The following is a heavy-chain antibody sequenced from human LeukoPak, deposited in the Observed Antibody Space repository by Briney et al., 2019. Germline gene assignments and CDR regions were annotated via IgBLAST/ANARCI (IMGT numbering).Heavy chain of an antibody. J-gene: IGHJ6*02. D-gene: IGHD3-22*01. CDR1: GYTFSSYG. Sequence: GGSLRLSCAASGYTFSSYGMHWVRQAPGKGLEWVAVIWYDGSNKYYADSVKGRFTISRDNSKNTLYLQMNSLRAEDTAVYYCARKGGYYDSSGYYTPPYGMDVWGQGTTVTVSS. CDR2: IWYDGSNK. V-gene: IGHV3-33*01. CDR3: ARKGGYYDSSGYYTPPYGMDV.